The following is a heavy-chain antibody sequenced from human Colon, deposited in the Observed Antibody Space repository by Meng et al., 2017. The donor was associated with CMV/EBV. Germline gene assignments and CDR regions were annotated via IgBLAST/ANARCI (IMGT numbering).Heavy chain of an antibody. CDR3: AREIAGTGPGFDY. CDR2: ISSGGSTI. Sequence: GESLKISCTASGFTFDTYWMSWVRQAPGKGLEWISYISSGGSTIYYADSVKGRFTISRDDAKNSLYLRMNILRAEDTAVYYCAREIAGTGPGFDYWGQGTLVTVSS. D-gene: IGHD6-13*01. V-gene: IGHV3-48*04. CDR1: GFTFDTYW. J-gene: IGHJ4*02.